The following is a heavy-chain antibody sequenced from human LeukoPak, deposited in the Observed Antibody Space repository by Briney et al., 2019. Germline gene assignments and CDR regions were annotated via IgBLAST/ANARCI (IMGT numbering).Heavy chain of an antibody. CDR1: GFMFSSNW. J-gene: IGHJ6*02. CDR3: ARGGGLDV. D-gene: IGHD3-16*01. Sequence: PGGSLRLSCAASGFMFSSNWMSWVRLAPGKGLEWVVNIKEDGTETYYVDSVKGRFTISRDNAKNSLYLQMSNLRAEDTAVYFCARGGGLDVWGQGATVTVSS. CDR2: IKEDGTET. V-gene: IGHV3-7*03.